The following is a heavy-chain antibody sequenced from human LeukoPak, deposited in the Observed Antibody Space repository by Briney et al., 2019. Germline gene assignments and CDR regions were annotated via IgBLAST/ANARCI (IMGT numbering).Heavy chain of an antibody. CDR3: TTTSGGLVVGATTSYYYYGMDV. Sequence: GGSLRLSCAASGFTFSNAWMSWVRQAPGKGLEWVGRIKSKTDGGTTDYAAPVKGRFTISRDDPKNTLYLQMNSLKTEDTAVYYCTTTSGGLVVGATTSYYYYGMDVWGQGTTVTVSS. V-gene: IGHV3-15*01. J-gene: IGHJ6*02. CDR2: IKSKTDGGTT. D-gene: IGHD1-26*01. CDR1: GFTFSNAW.